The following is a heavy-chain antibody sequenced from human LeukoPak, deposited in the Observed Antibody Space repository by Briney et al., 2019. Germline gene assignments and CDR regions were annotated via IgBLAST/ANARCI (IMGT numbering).Heavy chain of an antibody. Sequence: PSETLSLTCAVYGGSFSGYYWSWIRQPSGQGLEWIGEINHSGSTNYNPSLKSRVTISVDTSKNQFSLKLSSVTAADTAVYYCARGVYIAAAQYGYWGQGTLVTVSS. V-gene: IGHV4-34*01. CDR3: ARGVYIAAAQYGY. D-gene: IGHD6-13*01. CDR2: INHSGST. J-gene: IGHJ4*02. CDR1: GGSFSGYY.